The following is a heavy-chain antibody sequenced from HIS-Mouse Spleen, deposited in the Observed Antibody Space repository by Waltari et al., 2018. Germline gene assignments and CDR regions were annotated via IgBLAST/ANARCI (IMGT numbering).Heavy chain of an antibody. CDR1: GGSFSGYY. Sequence: QVQLQQWGAGLLKPSETLSLTCAVYGGSFSGYYWSWIRQPPGKGLEWIGEINHRGSTTYNPSLKSRVTISVDTSKNQFSLKLSSVTAADTAVYYCARVRTGDPSYWYFDLWGRGTLVTVSS. V-gene: IGHV4-34*01. CDR3: ARVRTGDPSYWYFDL. CDR2: INHRGST. D-gene: IGHD7-27*01. J-gene: IGHJ2*01.